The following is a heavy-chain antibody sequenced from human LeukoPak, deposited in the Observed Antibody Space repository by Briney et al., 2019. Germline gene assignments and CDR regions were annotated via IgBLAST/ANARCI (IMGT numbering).Heavy chain of an antibody. J-gene: IGHJ4*02. CDR3: ARVQQWLALDY. CDR1: GYTFTGYY. CDR2: ISAYNGNT. D-gene: IGHD6-19*01. V-gene: IGHV1-18*04. Sequence: ASVKVSCKASGYTFTGYYMHWVRQAPGQGLEWMGWISAYNGNTNYAQKLQGRVTMTTDTSTSTAYMELRSLRSDDTAVYYCARVQQWLALDYWGQGTLVTVSS.